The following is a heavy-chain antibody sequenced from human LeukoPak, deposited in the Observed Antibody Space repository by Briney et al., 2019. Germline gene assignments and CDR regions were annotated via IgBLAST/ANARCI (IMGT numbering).Heavy chain of an antibody. J-gene: IGHJ4*02. CDR1: GGSISSHF. Sequence: PSETLSLTCTVSGGSISSHFWSWIRQTPGKGLEWIGYIYYSGSTNYNPSLKSRVTISVDTSKNQFSLKLSSVTAADTAVFYCARGHLALDSWGRGTLVTVSS. CDR2: IYYSGST. V-gene: IGHV4-59*11. CDR3: ARGHLALDS.